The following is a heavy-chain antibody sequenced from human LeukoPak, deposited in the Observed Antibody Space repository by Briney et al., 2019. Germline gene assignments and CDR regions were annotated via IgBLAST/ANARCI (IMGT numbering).Heavy chain of an antibody. D-gene: IGHD3-10*01. CDR2: FDPEDGET. CDR1: GYTLTELS. CDR3: ATRIWFGEFSNAFDI. V-gene: IGHV1-24*01. J-gene: IGHJ3*02. Sequence: GASVKLSCNFSGYTLTELSMHWARQAPGKGLEWMGGFDPEDGETIYAQKFQGRVTMTEDTSTDTAYMEMSSLRSEDTAVYYCATRIWFGEFSNAFDICGQRTMVTVSS.